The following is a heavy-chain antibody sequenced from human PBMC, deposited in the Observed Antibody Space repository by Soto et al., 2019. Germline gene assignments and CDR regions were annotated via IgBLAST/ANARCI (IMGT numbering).Heavy chain of an antibody. V-gene: IGHV4-39*01. CDR1: GGSISSSSYY. CDR3: ARSSVAVAGFDY. Sequence: QLQLQESGPGLVKPSETLSLTCTVSGGSISSSSYYWGWIRQPPGKGLEWIGSIYYSGSTYYNPSLKDRVTISVDTSKNQFSLKLSSVTAADTAVYYCARSSVAVAGFDYWGQGTLVTVSS. D-gene: IGHD6-19*01. CDR2: IYYSGST. J-gene: IGHJ4*02.